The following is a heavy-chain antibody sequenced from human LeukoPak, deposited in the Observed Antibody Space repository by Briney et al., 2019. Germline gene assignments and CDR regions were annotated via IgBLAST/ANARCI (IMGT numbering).Heavy chain of an antibody. CDR1: GFIFGNYV. Sequence: GGSLRLSCAASGFIFGNYVMSWVRQAPGKGLEWVSGISASGDRTYYADSVKGRFTISRDNAKNSLYLQMNSLRDEDTAVYYCARDRSYYDILTGYYTTPDAFDIWGQGTMVTVPS. D-gene: IGHD3-9*01. CDR3: ARDRSYYDILTGYYTTPDAFDI. J-gene: IGHJ3*02. V-gene: IGHV3-23*01. CDR2: ISASGDRT.